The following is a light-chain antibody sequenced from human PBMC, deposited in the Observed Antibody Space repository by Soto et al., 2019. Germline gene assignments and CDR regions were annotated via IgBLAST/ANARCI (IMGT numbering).Light chain of an antibody. V-gene: IGKV3-11*01. J-gene: IGKJ4*01. Sequence: EIVLTQSPATLSLSPGERATLSCRASQRVSSYLTWYQQKPGQAPRLLIYDASKRATGIPARFSGSGSGADFTLTISSLEPEDFAVYFCQQRSNWPVTFGRGTKVEIK. CDR1: QRVSSY. CDR2: DAS. CDR3: QQRSNWPVT.